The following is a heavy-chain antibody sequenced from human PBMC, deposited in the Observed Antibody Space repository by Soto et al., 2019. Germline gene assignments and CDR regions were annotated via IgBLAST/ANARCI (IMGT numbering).Heavy chain of an antibody. V-gene: IGHV3-48*03. J-gene: IGHJ4*02. D-gene: IGHD2-21*02. CDR2: ISSSGSTI. Sequence: GGSLRLSCAASGFTFSSYEMNWVHQAPGKGLEWVSYISSSGSTIYYADSVKGRFTISRDNAKNSLYLQMNSLRAEDTAVYYCARLFNSVYCGGDCYSKNWGQGTLVTVSS. CDR1: GFTFSSYE. CDR3: ARLFNSVYCGGDCYSKN.